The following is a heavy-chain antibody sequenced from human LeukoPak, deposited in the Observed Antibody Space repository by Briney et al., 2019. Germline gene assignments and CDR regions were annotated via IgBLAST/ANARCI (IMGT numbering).Heavy chain of an antibody. CDR1: GGSISSGSYY. D-gene: IGHD3-22*01. Sequence: PSETLSLTCTVSGGSISSGSYYWSWIRQPAGKGLEWIGRIYTSGSTNYNPSLKSRVTISVDTPKNQFSLKLSSVTAADTAVYYCARDLRTRGSKGRITMIDPWGQGTLVTVSS. CDR3: ARDLRTRGSKGRITMIDP. V-gene: IGHV4-61*02. CDR2: IYTSGST. J-gene: IGHJ5*02.